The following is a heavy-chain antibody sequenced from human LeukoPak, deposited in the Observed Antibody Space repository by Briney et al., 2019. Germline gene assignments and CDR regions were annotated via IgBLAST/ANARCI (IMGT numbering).Heavy chain of an antibody. D-gene: IGHD2-15*01. CDR2: IYYSGST. J-gene: IGHJ3*02. CDR1: GGSISSGGYY. CDR3: ARRRVVVASTDGASGAFDI. Sequence: SETLSLTCTVSGGSISSGGYYWSWIRQHPGTGLEWIGYIYYSGSTYYNPSLRSRVTISVDTSKNQFSLRLSSVTAADTAVYFCARRRVVVASTDGASGAFDIWGQGTMVTVSS. V-gene: IGHV4-31*03.